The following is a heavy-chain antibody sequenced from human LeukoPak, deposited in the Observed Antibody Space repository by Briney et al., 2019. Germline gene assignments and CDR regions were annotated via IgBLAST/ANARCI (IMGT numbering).Heavy chain of an antibody. Sequence: AASVKVSCKASGYTFTSYDINWVRQATGQGLEWMGWMNPNSGNTGYAQKFQGRVTITRNTSISTAYMELSSLRSEDTAVYYCARAVRITIFGVVITYYFDYWGQGTLVTVSS. CDR3: ARAVRITIFGVVITYYFDY. D-gene: IGHD3-3*01. V-gene: IGHV1-8*03. CDR1: GYTFTSYD. CDR2: MNPNSGNT. J-gene: IGHJ4*02.